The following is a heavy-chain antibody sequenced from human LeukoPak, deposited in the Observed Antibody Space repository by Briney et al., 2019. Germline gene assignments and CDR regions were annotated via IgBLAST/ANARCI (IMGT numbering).Heavy chain of an antibody. CDR2: LSGSGGST. D-gene: IGHD3-10*01. J-gene: IGHJ4*02. Sequence: GSLGLSCAASGFTFSSFAMTWVRQAPGKGLEWVSALSGSGGSTYYADSVKGRFTISRDNSKNTLYLQMNSLRAEDTAVYYCAKEGDYFGSGSYRHYWGQGTLVTVSS. CDR1: GFTFSSFA. CDR3: AKEGDYFGSGSYRHY. V-gene: IGHV3-23*01.